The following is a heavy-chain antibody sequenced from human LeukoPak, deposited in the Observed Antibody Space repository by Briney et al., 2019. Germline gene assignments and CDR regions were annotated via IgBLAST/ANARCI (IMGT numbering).Heavy chain of an antibody. J-gene: IGHJ4*02. CDR2: INPSGGST. V-gene: IGHV1-46*01. CDR1: GYTFTGYY. Sequence: ASVKVSCKASGYTFTGYYMHWVRQAPGQGLEWMGIINPSGGSTSYAQKFQGRVTMTRDMSTSTVYMELSSLRSEDTAVYYCARDPGGGNGDFDYWGQGTLVTVSS. CDR3: ARDPGGGNGDFDY. D-gene: IGHD3-10*01.